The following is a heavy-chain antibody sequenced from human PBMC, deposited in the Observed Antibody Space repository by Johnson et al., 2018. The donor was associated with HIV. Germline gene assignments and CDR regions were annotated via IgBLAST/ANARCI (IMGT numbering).Heavy chain of an antibody. CDR2: IRYDGSNK. J-gene: IGHJ3*02. CDR3: TTLGYCSGGSCYSGRGFDI. CDR1: GFTFSSYG. Sequence: QMLLVESGGGVVQPGGSLRLSCAASGFTFSSYGMHWVRQAPGKGLEWVAFIRYDGSNKYYADSVKGRFNISRDNSYNTLYLQMNSLKTEDTAVYYCTTLGYCSGGSCYSGRGFDIWGQGTMVTVSS. V-gene: IGHV3-30*02. D-gene: IGHD2-15*01.